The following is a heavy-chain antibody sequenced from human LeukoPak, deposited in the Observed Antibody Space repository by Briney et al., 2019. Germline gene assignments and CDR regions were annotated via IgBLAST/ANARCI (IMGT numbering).Heavy chain of an antibody. Sequence: GASVRVSCKASGYTFTGYYMHWVRQAPGQGLEWMGWINPNSGGTNYAQKFQGRVTMTRDKSISTAYMELSRLRSDDTAVYYCARDSHGMATIGYWGQGTLVTVSS. CDR3: ARDSHGMATIGY. CDR1: GYTFTGYY. V-gene: IGHV1-2*02. CDR2: INPNSGGT. D-gene: IGHD5-24*01. J-gene: IGHJ4*02.